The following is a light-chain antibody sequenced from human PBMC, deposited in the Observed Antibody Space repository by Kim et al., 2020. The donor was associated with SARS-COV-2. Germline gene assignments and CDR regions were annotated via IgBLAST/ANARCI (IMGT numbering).Light chain of an antibody. Sequence: SLSPGPTASIACSGDKLGTKFVHWYQQKSGQSPALVIYQTARRPSGTPERFSGSLSGNTATLTIRGTQAMDEADYFCQAWDDTSAVFGGGTQLTVL. V-gene: IGLV3-1*01. J-gene: IGLJ3*02. CDR3: QAWDDTSAV. CDR1: KLGTKF. CDR2: QTA.